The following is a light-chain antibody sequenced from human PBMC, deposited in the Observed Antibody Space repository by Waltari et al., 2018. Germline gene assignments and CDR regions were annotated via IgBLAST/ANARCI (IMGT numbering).Light chain of an antibody. Sequence: QSGLTQPASVSGSPGPSLTTSCTGISSDVGRHTLVSCYQQHPGKAPKLMFYEGSERPSGVSNRFSGSKSGNTASLTISGLQAEDEADYYCCSYAGSSTPNWVFGGGTKLTVL. V-gene: IGLV2-23*01. CDR3: CSYAGSSTPNWV. J-gene: IGLJ3*02. CDR1: SSDVGRHTL. CDR2: EGS.